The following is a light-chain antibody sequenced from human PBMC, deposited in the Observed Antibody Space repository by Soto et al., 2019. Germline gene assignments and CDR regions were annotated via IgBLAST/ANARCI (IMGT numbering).Light chain of an antibody. CDR3: ISYTSSTTPVV. V-gene: IGLV2-14*01. CDR2: DVS. J-gene: IGLJ2*01. Sequence: QSALTQPASVSGSPGQSITISCIGTSSDVGGYNYVSWYQQHPGKAPKLMIYDVSNRPSGVSNRFSGSKSGNTASLTISGLQAEDEADYYCISYTSSTTPVVFGGGTKLTVL. CDR1: SSDVGGYNY.